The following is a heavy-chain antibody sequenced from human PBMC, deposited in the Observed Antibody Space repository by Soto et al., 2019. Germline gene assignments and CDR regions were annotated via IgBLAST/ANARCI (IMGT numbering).Heavy chain of an antibody. Sequence: EVQLVESGGALIQPGGSLRLSCAASGFIVSRNYMSWVRQAPGKGLEWVSIIYTDGSTHYADSVKGRFTISRDNFKNTLYLQMNSLRVEDTAVYYCARDEVRQKSAFDPWGQGTMVTVSS. J-gene: IGHJ3*01. D-gene: IGHD6-25*01. CDR3: ARDEVRQKSAFDP. V-gene: IGHV3-53*01. CDR1: GFIVSRNY. CDR2: IYTDGST.